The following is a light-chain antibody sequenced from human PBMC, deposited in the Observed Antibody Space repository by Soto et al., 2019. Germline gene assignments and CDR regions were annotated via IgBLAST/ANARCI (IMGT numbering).Light chain of an antibody. Sequence: QSALTQPASVSGSPGQSIAISCTGTSSDVGGYNSVSWFQQHPGKAPKLIIYDVNDRPSAVSDRFSCSKSGNTASLTISGLQTEDEADYYCSSFTNRKTYVFGTGTKLTVL. CDR1: SSDVGGYNS. V-gene: IGLV2-14*01. CDR2: DVN. CDR3: SSFTNRKTYV. J-gene: IGLJ1*01.